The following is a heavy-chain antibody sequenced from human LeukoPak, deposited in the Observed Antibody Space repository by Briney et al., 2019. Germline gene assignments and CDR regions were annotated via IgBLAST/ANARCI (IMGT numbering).Heavy chain of an antibody. D-gene: IGHD3-10*01. V-gene: IGHV4-61*05. CDR3: ARTTFYYGSGSYYFDY. Sequence: SETLSLTCTVSGGSISSSSYYWGWIRQPPGKGLEWIGYIYYSGSTNYNPSLKSRVTISVDTSKNQFSLKLSSVTAADTAVYYCARTTFYYGSGSYYFDYWGQGTLVTVSS. CDR1: GGSISSSSYY. J-gene: IGHJ4*02. CDR2: IYYSGST.